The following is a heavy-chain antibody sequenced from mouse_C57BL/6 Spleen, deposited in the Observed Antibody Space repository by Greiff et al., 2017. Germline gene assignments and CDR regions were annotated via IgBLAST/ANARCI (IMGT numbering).Heavy chain of an antibody. CDR2: IDPENGGT. J-gene: IGHJ3*01. V-gene: IGHV14-4*01. Sequence: VQVVESGAELVRPGASVKLSCTASGFNINDDYMHWVKQRPEPGLEWIGWIDPENGGTEYASKFPGKATITPDTSSNTDYLHLRSLTSEDTAVDCGTVYGHYFAYWGQGTLVTVSA. D-gene: IGHD2-10*02. CDR3: TVYGHYFAY. CDR1: GFNINDDY.